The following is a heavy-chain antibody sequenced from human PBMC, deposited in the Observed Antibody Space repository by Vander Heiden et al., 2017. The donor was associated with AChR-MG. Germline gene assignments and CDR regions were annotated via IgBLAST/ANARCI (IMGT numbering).Heavy chain of an antibody. D-gene: IGHD3-10*01. CDR3: ARSPDGVRWFDP. CDR2: IYHSGST. V-gene: IGHV4-4*02. CDR1: GGTISSSNW. J-gene: IGHJ5*02. Sequence: QVQPQESGQGPVKPSGTLSLTCAVSGGTISSSNWWTWVRQPPGKGLEWIGEIYHSGSTNYNPSLKSRVTISVDKSKNQFSLKLNSVTAADTAVYSCARSPDGVRWFDPWGQGTLVTVSS.